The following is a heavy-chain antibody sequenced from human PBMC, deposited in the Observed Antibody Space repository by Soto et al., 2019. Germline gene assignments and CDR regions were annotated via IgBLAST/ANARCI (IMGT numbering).Heavy chain of an antibody. D-gene: IGHD3-22*01. V-gene: IGHV3-48*01. Sequence: GGSLRLSCAASGFTFSSYSMNWVRQAPGKGLEWVSYISSGSSTTYYADSVKGRFTISRDNAKNSLYLQMNSLRAEDTAVYYCVGGYNWDHWGQGTLVTVSS. CDR2: ISSGSSTT. J-gene: IGHJ4*02. CDR1: GFTFSSYS. CDR3: VGGYNWDH.